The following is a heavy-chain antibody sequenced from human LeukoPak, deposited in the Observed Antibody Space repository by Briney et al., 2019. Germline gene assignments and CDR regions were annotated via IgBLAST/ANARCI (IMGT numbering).Heavy chain of an antibody. Sequence: GESLKISCKGSGYSFPTYWIAWVRQMPGKGLEWMGIIYPDESNIRYSPSFQGQVTNSADTSISTAYLQWSSRKASDTAMYYCARPPSRGYSSSFEYWGQGTLVTASS. V-gene: IGHV5-51*01. CDR3: ARPPSRGYSSSFEY. J-gene: IGHJ4*02. D-gene: IGHD2-2*03. CDR2: IYPDESNI. CDR1: GYSFPTYW.